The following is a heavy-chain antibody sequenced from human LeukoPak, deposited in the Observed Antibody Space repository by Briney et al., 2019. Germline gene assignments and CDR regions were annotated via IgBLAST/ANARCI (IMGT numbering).Heavy chain of an antibody. CDR3: ARDYKYAFDN. CDR2: IGIDSGNT. J-gene: IGHJ4*02. CDR1: GLTFDDFA. D-gene: IGHD5-24*01. Sequence: GGSLRLSCAASGLTFDDFAFHWVRQAPGKGLEWISYIGIDSGNTNYADSVKGRFTISGDKAKNSLYLQMNSLRAEDTAVYYCARDYKYAFDNWGQGTLVTVSS. V-gene: IGHV3-11*06.